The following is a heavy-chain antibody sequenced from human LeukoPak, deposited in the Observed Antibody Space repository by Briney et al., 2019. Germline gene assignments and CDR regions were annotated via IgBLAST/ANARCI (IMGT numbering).Heavy chain of an antibody. J-gene: IGHJ5*02. CDR2: INHSGST. Sequence: SETLSLTCAVSGGCFSGYYWSWIRQPPGKGLEWIREINHSGSTNYNPSLKSRVTISVDTSKNQFSLTLSSVTAADTAVYYCARDLPTNEDGGKPNWFDPWGQGTLVTVSS. V-gene: IGHV4-34*01. CDR3: ARDLPTNEDGGKPNWFDP. CDR1: GGCFSGYY. D-gene: IGHD4-23*01.